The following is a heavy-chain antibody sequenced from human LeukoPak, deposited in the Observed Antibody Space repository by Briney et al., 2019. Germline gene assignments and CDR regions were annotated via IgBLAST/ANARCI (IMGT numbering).Heavy chain of an antibody. D-gene: IGHD6-13*01. CDR2: IYPGDSDT. CDR3: ARGHSSSWVITSNWFDP. Sequence: GESLKISCKGSGYSFTSYWIVWVRQMPGKGLEWMGIIYPGDSDTRYSPSFQGQVTISADKSISTAYLQWSSLKASDTAMYYCARGHSSSWVITSNWFDPWGQGTLVTVSS. J-gene: IGHJ5*02. CDR1: GYSFTSYW. V-gene: IGHV5-51*01.